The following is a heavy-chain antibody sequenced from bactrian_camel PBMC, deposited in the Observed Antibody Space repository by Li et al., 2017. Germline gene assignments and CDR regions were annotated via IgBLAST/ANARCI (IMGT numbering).Heavy chain of an antibody. V-gene: IGHV3S7*01. Sequence: HVQLVESGGGLVQPGESLRLSCAVSGFTFSNYAMAWVRQAPGKGLEWVSSIGIVGTETYYSGSVKGRFTISSGAAKNTVYLQMNSLKPEDTAVYYCAAENSGFASAAVRNRGSWPCRVMADFGDWGQGPRSPSP. D-gene: IGHD6*01. CDR3: AAENSGFASAAVRNRGSWPCRVMADFGD. CDR2: IGIVGTET. CDR1: GFTFSNYA. J-gene: IGHJ6*01.